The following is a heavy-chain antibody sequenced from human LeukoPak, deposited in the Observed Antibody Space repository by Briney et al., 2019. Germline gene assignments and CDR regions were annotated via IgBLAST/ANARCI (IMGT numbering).Heavy chain of an antibody. V-gene: IGHV3-30*03. CDR2: ISYDGSNK. J-gene: IGHJ4*02. Sequence: PGGSLRLSCAASGFTFSSYSMNWVRQAPGKGLEWVAVISYDGSNKYYADSVKGRFTISRDNSKNTLYLQMNSLRAEDTAVYYCARVIEDTTWGQGTLVTVSS. CDR1: GFTFSSYS. D-gene: IGHD3-16*02. CDR3: ARVIEDTT.